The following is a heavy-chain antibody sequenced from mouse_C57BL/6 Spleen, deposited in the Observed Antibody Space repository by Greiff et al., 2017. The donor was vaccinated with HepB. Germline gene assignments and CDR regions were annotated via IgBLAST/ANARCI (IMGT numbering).Heavy chain of an antibody. V-gene: IGHV5-17*01. J-gene: IGHJ4*01. Sequence: EVQGVESGGGLVKPGGSLKLFCAASGFTFSDYGMHWVRQAPEKGLEWVAYISSGSSTIYYADTVKGRFTISRDNAKNTLFLQMTSLRSEDTAMYYCARHGSYAMDYWGQGTSVTVSS. CDR1: GFTFSDYG. CDR3: ARHGSYAMDY. CDR2: ISSGSSTI.